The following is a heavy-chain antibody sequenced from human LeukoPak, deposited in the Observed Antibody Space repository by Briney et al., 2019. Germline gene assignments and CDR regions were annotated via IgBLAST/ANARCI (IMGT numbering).Heavy chain of an antibody. D-gene: IGHD3-3*01. V-gene: IGHV4-59*08. CDR3: ATTSRDFWSGYDY. Sequence: MSSETLSLTCTVSGGSISNYYWSWIRQPPGKGLEWIGYIYYLGSTNYNPSLKSRVTISVDTSKNQFSLKLNSVTAADTAVYYCATTSRDFWSGYDYWGQGTLVTVSS. CDR2: IYYLGST. J-gene: IGHJ4*02. CDR1: GGSISNYY.